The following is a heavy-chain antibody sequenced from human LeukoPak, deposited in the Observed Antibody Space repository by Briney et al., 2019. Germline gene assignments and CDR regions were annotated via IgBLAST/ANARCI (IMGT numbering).Heavy chain of an antibody. CDR2: IYYSGST. V-gene: IGHV4-30-4*01. CDR1: GGSISSGDYY. D-gene: IGHD3-16*01. Sequence: SETLSLTCTVSGGSISSGDYYWSWIRQPPGKGLEWIGYIYYSGSTYYNPSLKSRVTISVDTSKNQFSLKLSSVTAADTAVYYCTRAGGPVGWGFDYWGQGTLVTVSS. J-gene: IGHJ4*02. CDR3: TRAGGPVGWGFDY.